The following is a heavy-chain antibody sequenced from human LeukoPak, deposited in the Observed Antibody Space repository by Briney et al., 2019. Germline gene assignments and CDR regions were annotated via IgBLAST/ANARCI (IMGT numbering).Heavy chain of an antibody. J-gene: IGHJ4*02. CDR1: GGSISTYY. CDR2: IYHSGST. V-gene: IGHV4-59*01. D-gene: IGHD5-18*01. Sequence: SETLSLTCTVSGGSISTYYWNWIRQPPGKGLEWIGYIYHSGSTNYNPSLQSRLTISIDTSKNQFSLRLSSVTAADTAVYYCARGAAGYSYGWGQGTLVTVSS. CDR3: ARGAAGYSYG.